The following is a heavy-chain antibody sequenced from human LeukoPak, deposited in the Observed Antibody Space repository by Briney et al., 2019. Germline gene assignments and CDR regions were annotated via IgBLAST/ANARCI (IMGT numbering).Heavy chain of an antibody. J-gene: IGHJ4*02. CDR1: GGSISSSNW. Sequence: PSETLSLTCAVSGGSISSSNWWSWVRQTPGKGLEWIGYIYYSGRTNYNPSLKSRVTISIDTSKNQFSLTLSSVTTADAAVYYCARGQKYRNGYTVTELGSGYFAYWGQGTLVTVSS. V-gene: IGHV4-4*02. D-gene: IGHD5-18*01. CDR3: ARGQKYRNGYTVTELGSGYFAY. CDR2: IYYSGRT.